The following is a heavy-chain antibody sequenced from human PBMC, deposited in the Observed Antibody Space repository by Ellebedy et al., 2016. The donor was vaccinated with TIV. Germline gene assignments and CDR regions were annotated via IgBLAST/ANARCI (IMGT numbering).Heavy chain of an antibody. CDR2: ISAYNGNT. Sequence: ASVKVSCXASGYTFTSYGISWVRQAPGQGLEWMGWISAYNGNTNYAQKLQGRVTMTTDTSTSTAYMELRSLRSDDTAVYYCARDPSPYSSGWLNWFDPWGQGTLVTVSS. CDR1: GYTFTSYG. D-gene: IGHD6-19*01. V-gene: IGHV1-18*01. J-gene: IGHJ5*02. CDR3: ARDPSPYSSGWLNWFDP.